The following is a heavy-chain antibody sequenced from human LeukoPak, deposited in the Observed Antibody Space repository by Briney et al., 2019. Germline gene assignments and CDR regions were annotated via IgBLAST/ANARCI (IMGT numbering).Heavy chain of an antibody. J-gene: IGHJ3*01. CDR1: EFTFSSYW. CDR3: AKDLTL. CDR2: IQYDGSHK. D-gene: IGHD4/OR15-4a*01. V-gene: IGHV3-30*02. Sequence: GGSLRLSCAASEFTFSSYWMSWARQAPGKGLEWVSFIQYDGSHKNYVDSVKGRFTISRDNSRNTLYLQMFSLRAEDTAVYFCAKDLTLWGQGTVVTVSS.